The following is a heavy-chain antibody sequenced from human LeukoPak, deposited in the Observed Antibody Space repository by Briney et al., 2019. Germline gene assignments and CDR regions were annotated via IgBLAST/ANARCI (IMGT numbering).Heavy chain of an antibody. CDR2: ISYSETT. CDR3: ARDKGLPQAFDI. CDR1: GGSISSYY. J-gene: IGHJ3*02. D-gene: IGHD5/OR15-5a*01. V-gene: IGHV4-59*01. Sequence: SETLSLTCTVSGGSISSYYWSWIRQPPGKGLEYIGYISYSETTSYNPSLKSRVTISVDTSKNQFSLKLTSVTAADTAVYYCARDKGLPQAFDIWGQGTMVTVSS.